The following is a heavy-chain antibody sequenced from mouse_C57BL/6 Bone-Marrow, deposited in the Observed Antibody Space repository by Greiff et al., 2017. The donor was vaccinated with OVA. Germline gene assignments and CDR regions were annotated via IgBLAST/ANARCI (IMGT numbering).Heavy chain of an antibody. V-gene: IGHV1-82*01. Sequence: VQLQQSGPELVKPGASVKISCKASGYAFSSSWMNWVKQRPGKGLEWIGRIYPGDGDTNYNGKFKGKATLTADKSSSTAYMQLSSLTSEDSAVYFCARPYGNYDFDYWGQGTTLTVSS. D-gene: IGHD2-1*01. CDR3: ARPYGNYDFDY. J-gene: IGHJ2*01. CDR2: IYPGDGDT. CDR1: GYAFSSSW.